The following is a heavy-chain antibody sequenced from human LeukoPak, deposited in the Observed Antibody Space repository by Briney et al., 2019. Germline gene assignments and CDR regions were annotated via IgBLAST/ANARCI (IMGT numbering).Heavy chain of an antibody. CDR3: ARDHSSGWYSDYFDY. Sequence: PGRSLRLSCAASGFTFSSYGMHWVRQAPGKGLEWVVVIWYDGSNKYYADSVKGRFTISRDNSKNTLYLQMNSLRAEDTAVYYCARDHSSGWYSDYFDYWGQGTLVTVSS. CDR1: GFTFSSYG. D-gene: IGHD6-19*01. J-gene: IGHJ4*02. V-gene: IGHV3-33*01. CDR2: IWYDGSNK.